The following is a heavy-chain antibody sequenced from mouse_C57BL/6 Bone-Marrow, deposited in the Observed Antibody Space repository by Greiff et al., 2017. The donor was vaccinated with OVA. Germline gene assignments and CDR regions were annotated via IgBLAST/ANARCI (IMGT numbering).Heavy chain of an antibody. J-gene: IGHJ4*01. Sequence: EVQLVESGPGLVKPSQSLSLTCSVTGYSITSGYYWNWIRQFPGNKLEWMGYISYDGSNNYNPSLKNRISITRDTSKNQFFLKLNSVTTEDTATYYCGAGLRPDAMDYWGQGTSVTVSS. CDR2: ISYDGSN. V-gene: IGHV3-6*01. D-gene: IGHD2-2*01. CDR1: GYSITSGYY. CDR3: GAGLRPDAMDY.